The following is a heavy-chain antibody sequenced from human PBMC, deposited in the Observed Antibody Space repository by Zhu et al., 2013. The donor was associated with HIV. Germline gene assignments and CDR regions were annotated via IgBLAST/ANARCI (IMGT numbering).Heavy chain of an antibody. CDR2: ISAYNGNT. J-gene: IGHJ2*01. V-gene: IGHV1-18*01. D-gene: IGHD3-22*01. CDR1: GYTFTSYG. CDR3: ARLWGGYDSSGTLRGYFDL. Sequence: QVQLVQSGAEVKKPGASVKVSCKASGYTFTSYGISWVRQAPGQGLEWMGWISAYNGNTNYAQKLQGRVTMTTDTSTSTAYMELRSLRSDDTAVYYCARLWGGYDSSGTLRGYFDLWGRGTLVTVSS.